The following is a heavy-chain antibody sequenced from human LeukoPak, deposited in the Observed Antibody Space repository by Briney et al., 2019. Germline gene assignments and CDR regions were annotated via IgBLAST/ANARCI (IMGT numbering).Heavy chain of an antibody. CDR3: ARDVVVVAAPSGAFDI. CDR2: IIPIFGTA. D-gene: IGHD2-15*01. V-gene: IGHV1-69*01. CDR1: GGTFSSYA. J-gene: IGHJ3*02. Sequence: ASVKVSCKASGGTFSSYAISWVRQAPGQGFEWMGGIIPIFGTANYAQKFQGRVTITADESTSTAYMELSSLRSEDTAVYYCARDVVVVAAPSGAFDIWGQGTMVTVSS.